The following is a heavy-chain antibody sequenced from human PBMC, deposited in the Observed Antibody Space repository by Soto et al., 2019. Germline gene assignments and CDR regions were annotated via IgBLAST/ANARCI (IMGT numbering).Heavy chain of an antibody. CDR1: GDSVSSNSAA. V-gene: IGHV6-1*01. D-gene: IGHD1-7*01. CDR3: AGTTSHQWYYMDV. Sequence: QVPLQESGPGLVKPSQTLSLTCAISGDSVSSNSAAWNWIRLSPSRGLEWLARTYYRSRWYNDYALSVRSPITVNPDTSKNQFSLQLTSVTPEDTAVYYCAGTTSHQWYYMDVWGKGTTVTVSS. J-gene: IGHJ6*03. CDR2: TYYRSRWYN.